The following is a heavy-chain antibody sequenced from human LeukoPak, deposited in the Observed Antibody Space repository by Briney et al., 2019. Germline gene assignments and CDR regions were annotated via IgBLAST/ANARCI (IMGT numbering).Heavy chain of an antibody. V-gene: IGHV3-23*01. Sequence: GGSLRLSCAASGFTFSSYAMSWVRQAPGRGLEWVSTISGSAGSTYYADSVKGRFTISRDNSKNTLYLQMNSLRAEDTAVYYCAGDVVITKADYWGQGTLVTVSS. CDR2: ISGSAGST. D-gene: IGHD3-22*01. CDR1: GFTFSSYA. J-gene: IGHJ4*02. CDR3: AGDVVITKADY.